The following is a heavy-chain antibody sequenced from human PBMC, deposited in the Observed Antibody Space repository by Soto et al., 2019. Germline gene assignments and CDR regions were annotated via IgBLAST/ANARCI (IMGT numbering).Heavy chain of an antibody. CDR2: IDYSGNT. Sequence: SETLSLTCTVSGCSISNYYWNWIRQTPGKGLEWIGYIDYSGNTNYNPSLKSRVTISVDTSKNQFSLNVISVTAADSAVYYCPRPKTIGAAAGKGCFDAWGQGTLVTVSS. CDR1: GCSISNYY. D-gene: IGHD6-13*01. CDR3: PRPKTIGAAAGKGCFDA. J-gene: IGHJ5*02. V-gene: IGHV4-59*01.